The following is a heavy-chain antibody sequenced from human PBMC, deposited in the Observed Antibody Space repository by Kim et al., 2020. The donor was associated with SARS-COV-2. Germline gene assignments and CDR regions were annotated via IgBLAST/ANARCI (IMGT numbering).Heavy chain of an antibody. D-gene: IGHD6-19*01. Sequence: GGSLRLSCAASGFTFSSYWMSWVRQAPGKGLEWVANIKQDGSEKYYVDSVKGRFTISRDNAKNSLYLQMNSLRAEDTAVYYCARDHTVAGELVYYYYYYGMDVWGQGTTVTVSS. V-gene: IGHV3-7*01. J-gene: IGHJ6*02. CDR2: IKQDGSEK. CDR1: GFTFSSYW. CDR3: ARDHTVAGELVYYYYYYGMDV.